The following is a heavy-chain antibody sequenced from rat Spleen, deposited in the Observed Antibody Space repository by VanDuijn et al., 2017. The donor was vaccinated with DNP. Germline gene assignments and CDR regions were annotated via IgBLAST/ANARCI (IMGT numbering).Heavy chain of an antibody. CDR3: ARALFLPGFAY. CDR1: GFTFSKYY. J-gene: IGHJ3*01. CDR2: ISITGSTT. V-gene: IGHV5-25*01. Sequence: EVQLVESGGGLVQPGRSLNLSCAASGFTFSKYYMAWVRQTPKKGLEWIATISITGSTTSYLDSVKGRFTLSRDNAQNTLYLQMSKLGSEDTAIYYCARALFLPGFAYWGQGTLVTVSS.